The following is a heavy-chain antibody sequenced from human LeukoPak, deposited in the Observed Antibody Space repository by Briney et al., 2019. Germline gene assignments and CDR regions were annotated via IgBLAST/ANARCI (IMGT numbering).Heavy chain of an antibody. J-gene: IGHJ6*03. CDR2: ISSSGSTI. V-gene: IGHV3-11*04. Sequence: GGSLRLSCAASGFTFSDYYMSWIRQAPGKGLEWVSYISSSGSTIYYADSVKGRFTIARDNAKNSLYRQMNSLRAEDTAVYYCARDRVYSSSWYVYYYYYMDVWGKGTTVTVSS. CDR1: GFTFSDYY. D-gene: IGHD6-13*01. CDR3: ARDRVYSSSWYVYYYYYMDV.